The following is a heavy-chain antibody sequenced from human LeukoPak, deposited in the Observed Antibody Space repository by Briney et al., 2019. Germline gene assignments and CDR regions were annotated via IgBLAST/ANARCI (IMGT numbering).Heavy chain of an antibody. D-gene: IGHD2-2*01. CDR3: ATDVPAATIFGY. Sequence: GRSLRLSCAASGFTFSFYGMHWVRQAPGKGLEWVAFISYGGGDKYYADSVKGRFTISRDNSKNTLSLQMNSLRAEDTAVYYCATDVPAATIFGYWGQGTLVTVSS. CDR1: GFTFSFYG. CDR2: ISYGGGDK. V-gene: IGHV3-30*03. J-gene: IGHJ4*02.